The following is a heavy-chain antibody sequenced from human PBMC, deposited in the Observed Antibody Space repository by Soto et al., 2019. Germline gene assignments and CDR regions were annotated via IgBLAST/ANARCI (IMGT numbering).Heavy chain of an antibody. Sequence: EVQLVETVGGLIQPGGSLRLSCAVSGFTVRSNYMNWVRQAPGKGLEWVSVIYSSGNTYYADSVKGRFTMSRDTSNNTVFLQMNNLRAEDTAVYYCARVSSPFGYWGQGTLVTVSS. V-gene: IGHV3-53*02. CDR3: ARVSSPFGY. CDR2: IYSSGNT. CDR1: GFTVRSNY. D-gene: IGHD3-16*01. J-gene: IGHJ4*02.